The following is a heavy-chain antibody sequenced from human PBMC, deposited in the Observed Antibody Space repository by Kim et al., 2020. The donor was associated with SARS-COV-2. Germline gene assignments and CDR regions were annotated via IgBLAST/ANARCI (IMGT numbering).Heavy chain of an antibody. CDR2: INHSGST. CDR3: ARDTVVLRYFDWSRAFDY. D-gene: IGHD3-9*01. Sequence: SETLSLTCAVYGGSFSGYYWSWIRQPPGKGLEWIGEINHSGSTNYNPSLKSRVTISVDTSKNQFSLKLSSVTAADTAVYYCARDTVVLRYFDWSRAFDYWGQGTLVTVSS. CDR1: GGSFSGYY. J-gene: IGHJ4*02. V-gene: IGHV4-34*01.